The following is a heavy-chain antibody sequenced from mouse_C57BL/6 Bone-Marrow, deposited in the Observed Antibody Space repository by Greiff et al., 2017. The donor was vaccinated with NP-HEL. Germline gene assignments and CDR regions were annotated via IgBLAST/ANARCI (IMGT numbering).Heavy chain of an antibody. J-gene: IGHJ2*01. CDR2: ISDGGSYT. CDR3: ARGPLITTVVLYYFDY. D-gene: IGHD1-1*01. CDR1: GFTFSSYA. Sequence: EVQLVESGGGLVKPGGSLKLSCAASGFTFSSYAMSWVRQTPEKRLEWVATISDGGSYTYYPDNVKGRFTISRDNAKNNLYLQMSHLKSEDTAMYYCARGPLITTVVLYYFDYWGQGTTLTVSS. V-gene: IGHV5-4*01.